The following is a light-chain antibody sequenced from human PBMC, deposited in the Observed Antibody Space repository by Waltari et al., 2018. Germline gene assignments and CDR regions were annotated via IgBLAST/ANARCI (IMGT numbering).Light chain of an antibody. J-gene: IGLJ3*02. CDR3: QSYDNNLRAWV. V-gene: IGLV1-40*01. CDR1: SSNLGSNYH. CDR2: ANE. Sequence: QSGLTQPPSVSGAAGQRVIIPCPGTSSNLGSNYHVHWYQQFPGTAPKVLIYANENRPSGIPDRFSASKSGTSASLTITGLQTEDEADYYCQSYDNNLRAWVFGGGTKVTVL.